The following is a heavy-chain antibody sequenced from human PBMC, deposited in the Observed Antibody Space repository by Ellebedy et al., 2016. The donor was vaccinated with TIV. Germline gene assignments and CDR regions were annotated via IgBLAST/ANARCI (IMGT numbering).Heavy chain of an antibody. Sequence: GESLKISCAVPGFTFSNYWMSWARQAPGKGLEWVSTIKKDGSEIHYVDSVKGRFTISRDNAKNSLYLQMNSLRVEDTALYYCARDAYPYAMDVWGQGTTVTVSS. D-gene: IGHD2-2*02. CDR1: GFTFSNYW. CDR3: ARDAYPYAMDV. J-gene: IGHJ6*02. V-gene: IGHV3-7*03. CDR2: IKKDGSEI.